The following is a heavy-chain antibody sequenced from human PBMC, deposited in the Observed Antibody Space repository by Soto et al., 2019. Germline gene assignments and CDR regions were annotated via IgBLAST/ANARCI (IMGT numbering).Heavy chain of an antibody. CDR1: GGTFSSYT. J-gene: IGHJ5*02. Sequence: QVQLVQSGAEVKKPGSSVKVSCKASGGTFSSYTISWVRQAPGQGLEWMGRIIPILGIANYAQKFQGRVTITADKSTSTAYMELSSLISEDTAVYYCARDCSSTSCYAYPWGQGTLVTVSS. CDR3: ARDCSSTSCYAYP. V-gene: IGHV1-69*08. CDR2: IIPILGIA. D-gene: IGHD2-2*01.